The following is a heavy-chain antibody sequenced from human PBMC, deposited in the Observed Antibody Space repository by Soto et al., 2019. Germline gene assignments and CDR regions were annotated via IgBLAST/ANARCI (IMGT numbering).Heavy chain of an antibody. Sequence: GGSRRRSWTASGFAFSGYAMSWGRQAPGKGLEWVSAIGTSYGTTYYADSVKGRFTISRDKSKNSLLLQMDSPRAEDTAMYYCARAASCRAGDCYHFAYWGQGALVTVSS. J-gene: IGHJ4*02. D-gene: IGHD2-21*02. V-gene: IGHV3-23*01. CDR1: GFAFSGYA. CDR3: ARAASCRAGDCYHFAY. CDR2: IGTSYGTT.